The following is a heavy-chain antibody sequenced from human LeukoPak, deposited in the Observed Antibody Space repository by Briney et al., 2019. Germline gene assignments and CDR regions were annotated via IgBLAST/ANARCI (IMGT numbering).Heavy chain of an antibody. J-gene: IGHJ5*02. D-gene: IGHD3-22*01. CDR1: GFTFSSFV. CDR2: ISYDGSNK. CDR3: ARSRYYYDSSGYPPFEP. V-gene: IGHV3-30-3*01. Sequence: GGSLRLSCAASGFTFSSFVMHWVRQAPGKGLEWVAVISYDGSNKYYADSVKGRFTISRDNSKNTLYLQMNSLRAEDTAVYYCARSRYYYDSSGYPPFEPWGQGTLVTVSS.